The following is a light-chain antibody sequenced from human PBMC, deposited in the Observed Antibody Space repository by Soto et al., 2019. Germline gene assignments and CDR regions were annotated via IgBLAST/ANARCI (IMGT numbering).Light chain of an antibody. V-gene: IGLV2-23*02. J-gene: IGLJ1*01. CDR3: CSYAGSSTQV. Sequence: ALTQPASVSGSPGQSITISCTGTSSDVGSYNLVSWYQQHPGKAPKLMIYEVSKRPSGVSNRFSGSKSGNTASLTISGLQAEDEADYYCCSYAGSSTQVFGTGTKVT. CDR2: EVS. CDR1: SSDVGSYNL.